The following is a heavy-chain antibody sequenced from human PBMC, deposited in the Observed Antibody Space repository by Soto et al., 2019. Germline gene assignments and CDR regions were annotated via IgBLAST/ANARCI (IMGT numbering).Heavy chain of an antibody. J-gene: IGHJ4*02. D-gene: IGHD3-16*01. Sequence: PSETLSLTCLVSGQYIKSNFWWAWVRQSPGKGLEWIGEIYHSGSTHYTPSLTSRVTISVDTSKNEFSVRLSSVTAADTAMYYCSRGLDPYKGGNCWDQGTLVTVSS. CDR3: SRGLDPYKGGNC. V-gene: IGHV4-4*02. CDR1: GQYIKSNFW. CDR2: IYHSGST.